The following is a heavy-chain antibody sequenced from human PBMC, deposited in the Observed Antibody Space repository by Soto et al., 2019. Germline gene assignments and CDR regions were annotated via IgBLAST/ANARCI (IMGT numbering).Heavy chain of an antibody. CDR2: TYYRSNWRH. CDR3: ARGVAGSGFDL. V-gene: IGHV6-1*01. J-gene: IGHJ4*02. Sequence: SQTLSLTCAISGDSVSSNTAAWSWIRSSPSRGLEWLGRTYYRSNWRHDYAVSVKSRITVNPDTSKNHFSLQLNPVTPDDTAVYYCARGVAGSGFDLWGQGTLVTVSS. D-gene: IGHD6-19*01. CDR1: GDSVSSNTAA.